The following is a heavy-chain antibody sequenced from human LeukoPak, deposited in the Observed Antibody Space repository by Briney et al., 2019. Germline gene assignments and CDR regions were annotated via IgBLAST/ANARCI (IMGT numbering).Heavy chain of an antibody. V-gene: IGHV1-18*01. Sequence: ASVKVSCKASGYTFTSYGISWVRQAPGQGLEWMGWISAYNGDTNYGQNLQGRLTMTTDTSTSTAYMELRSLRSDDTAVYYCARDQPRELPPFDYWGQGTLVTVSS. CDR1: GYTFTSYG. CDR3: ARDQPRELPPFDY. J-gene: IGHJ4*02. D-gene: IGHD1-26*01. CDR2: ISAYNGDT.